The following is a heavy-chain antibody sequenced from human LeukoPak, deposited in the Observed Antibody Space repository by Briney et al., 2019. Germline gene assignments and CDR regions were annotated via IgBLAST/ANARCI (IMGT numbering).Heavy chain of an antibody. D-gene: IGHD1-26*01. Sequence: GGSLRLSCAASGFTVGSNYMSWVRQAPGKGLEWVSVIYSGGSTYYADSVKDRFTISRDNSKNTLYLQMNSLRAEDTAVYYCARDISGYWGQGTLVTVSS. J-gene: IGHJ4*02. CDR2: IYSGGST. V-gene: IGHV3-66*01. CDR1: GFTVGSNY. CDR3: ARDISGY.